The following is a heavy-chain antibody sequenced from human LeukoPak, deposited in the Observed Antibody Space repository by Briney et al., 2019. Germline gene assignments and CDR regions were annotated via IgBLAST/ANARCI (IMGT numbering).Heavy chain of an antibody. Sequence: SETLSLTCTVSGGSISSYYWSWIRQPPGKGLEWIGYIYYSGSRNYNPSLKSRVTISVDTSKNQFSLKLSSVTAADTAVYYCARAEWYDAFDIWGQGTMVTVSS. J-gene: IGHJ3*02. D-gene: IGHD3-3*01. CDR3: ARAEWYDAFDI. V-gene: IGHV4-59*01. CDR2: IYYSGSR. CDR1: GGSISSYY.